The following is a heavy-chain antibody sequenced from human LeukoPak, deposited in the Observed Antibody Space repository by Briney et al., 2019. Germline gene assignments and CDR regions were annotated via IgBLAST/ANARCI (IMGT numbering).Heavy chain of an antibody. CDR2: INPSGGST. CDR1: GYTFTSYY. J-gene: IGHJ4*02. D-gene: IGHD3-3*01. V-gene: IGHV1-46*01. CDR3: ARDLMGFLESDY. Sequence: ASVKVSCKASGYTFTSYYMHWVRQAPGQGLEWMGIINPSGGSTSYAQKFQGRVTVTRDMSTSTVYMELSSLRSEDTAVYYCARDLMGFLESDYWGQGTLVTVSS.